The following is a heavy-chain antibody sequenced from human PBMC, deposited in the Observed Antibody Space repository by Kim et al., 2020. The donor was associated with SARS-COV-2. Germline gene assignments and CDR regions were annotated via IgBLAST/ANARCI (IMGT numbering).Heavy chain of an antibody. D-gene: IGHD4-17*01. J-gene: IGHJ4*02. Sequence: NPSLKSRVTISVDTSKNQFSLKLSSVTAADTAVYYCARVRSDYGDYAIDYWGQGTLVTVSS. CDR3: ARVRSDYGDYAIDY. V-gene: IGHV4-59*01.